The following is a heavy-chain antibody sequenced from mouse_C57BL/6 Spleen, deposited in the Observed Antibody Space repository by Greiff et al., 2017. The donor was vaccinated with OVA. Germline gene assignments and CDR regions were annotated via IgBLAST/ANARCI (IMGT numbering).Heavy chain of an antibody. J-gene: IGHJ4*01. CDR3: ARSPRSSPYYYAMDY. V-gene: IGHV7-3*01. D-gene: IGHD1-3*01. CDR2: IRNKANGYTT. CDR1: GFTFTDYY. Sequence: DVKLVESGGGLVQPGGSLSLSCAASGFTFTDYYMSWVRQPPGKALEWLGFIRNKANGYTTEYSASVKGRFTISRDNSQSILYLQMNALRAEDSATYYCARSPRSSPYYYAMDYWGQGTSVTVSS.